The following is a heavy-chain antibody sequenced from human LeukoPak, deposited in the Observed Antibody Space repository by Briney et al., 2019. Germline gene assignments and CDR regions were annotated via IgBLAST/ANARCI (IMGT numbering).Heavy chain of an antibody. D-gene: IGHD1-7*01. V-gene: IGHV3-48*03. Sequence: PGGSLRLSCAASGFSISSYEMNWVRQAPGKGLEWVSYISSSGSTIYYADSVKGRFTISRGNAKNSLYLQMNSLRAEDTAVYYCARVELAPYYYYMDVWGKGTTVTVSS. CDR1: GFSISSYE. CDR3: ARVELAPYYYYMDV. CDR2: ISSSGSTI. J-gene: IGHJ6*03.